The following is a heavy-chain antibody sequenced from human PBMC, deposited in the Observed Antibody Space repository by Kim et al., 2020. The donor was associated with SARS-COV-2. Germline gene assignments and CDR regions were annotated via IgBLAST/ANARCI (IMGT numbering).Heavy chain of an antibody. J-gene: IGHJ6*02. CDR3: ARDQISRAQNNPRSDYYYGMDV. Sequence: SVKVSCKASGGTFSSYAISWVRQAPGQGLEWMGGIIPIFGTANYAQKFQGRVTITADESTSTAYMELSSLRSEDTAVYYCARDQISRAQNNPRSDYYYGMDVWGQGTTVTVSS. V-gene: IGHV1-69*13. CDR1: GGTFSSYA. CDR2: IIPIFGTA. D-gene: IGHD1-1*01.